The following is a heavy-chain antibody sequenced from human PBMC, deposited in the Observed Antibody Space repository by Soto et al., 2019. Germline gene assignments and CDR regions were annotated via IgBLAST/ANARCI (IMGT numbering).Heavy chain of an antibody. Sequence: SVKVSCKASGGTFSSYAISWVRQAPGQGLEWMGGIIPIFGTANYAQKFQGRVTITADESTSTAYMELSSLRSEDTAVYYCAREWVVVVPSAPPGVFNWFYPWG. CDR3: AREWVVVVPSAPPGVFNWFYP. J-gene: IGHJ5*02. V-gene: IGHV1-69*13. CDR1: GGTFSSYA. D-gene: IGHD2-2*01. CDR2: IIPIFGTA.